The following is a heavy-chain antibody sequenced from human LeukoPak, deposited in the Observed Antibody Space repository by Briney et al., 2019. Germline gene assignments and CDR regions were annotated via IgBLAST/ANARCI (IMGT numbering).Heavy chain of an antibody. CDR2: INPSGGST. Sequence: RASVKVSCKASGYTFTSYYMHWVRQAPGQGLEWMGIINPSGGSTSYAQKFQGRVTMTTDTSTSTAYMELRSLRSDDTAVYYCARDSVKDRGTDFPYYFDYWGQGTLVTVSS. D-gene: IGHD2/OR15-2a*01. CDR1: GYTFTSYY. CDR3: ARDSVKDRGTDFPYYFDY. J-gene: IGHJ4*02. V-gene: IGHV1-46*01.